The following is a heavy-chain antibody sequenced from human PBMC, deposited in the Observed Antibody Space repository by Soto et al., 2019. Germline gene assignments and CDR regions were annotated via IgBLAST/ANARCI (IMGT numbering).Heavy chain of an antibody. CDR2: INHSGST. CDR1: GGSFSGYY. V-gene: IGHV4-34*01. Sequence: SETLSLTCAVYGGSFSGYYWNWIRQPPGKGLEWIGEINHSGSTNYNPSLKSRVTISVDTSKNQFSLRLSSVTAADTAVYYCATGYATNFDYWGQGTLVTVS. CDR3: ATGYATNFDY. D-gene: IGHD2-2*01. J-gene: IGHJ4*02.